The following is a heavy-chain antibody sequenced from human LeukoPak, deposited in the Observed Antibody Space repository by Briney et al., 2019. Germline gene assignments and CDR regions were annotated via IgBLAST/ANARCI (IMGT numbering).Heavy chain of an antibody. CDR2: ISYDGSNK. CDR3: VRDGDDYNFDY. CDR1: GFTFSSYG. Sequence: GGSLRLSCAASGFTFSSYGMHWVRQAPGKGLEWVAVISYDGSNKYYADSVKGRFTISRDNARNTLYLQMHSLRAEDTAVYYCVRDGDDYNFDYWGQGSLVTVSS. J-gene: IGHJ4*02. D-gene: IGHD5-24*01. V-gene: IGHV3-30*03.